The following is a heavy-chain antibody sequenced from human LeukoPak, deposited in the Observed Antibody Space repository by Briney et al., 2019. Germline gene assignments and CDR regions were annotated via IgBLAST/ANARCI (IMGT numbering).Heavy chain of an antibody. Sequence: SETLSLTCTVSGGSISSYYWSWIRQPAGKGLEWIGYISSSGSVNDNPSLRSRVTISVETSKNQFFLNLSSVSAADTAVYYCARARGDGWELYDHYFYFDVWGKGNSVTVSS. CDR1: GGSISSYY. D-gene: IGHD1-7*01. CDR3: ARARGDGWELYDHYFYFDV. CDR2: ISSSGSV. J-gene: IGHJ6*03. V-gene: IGHV4-4*09.